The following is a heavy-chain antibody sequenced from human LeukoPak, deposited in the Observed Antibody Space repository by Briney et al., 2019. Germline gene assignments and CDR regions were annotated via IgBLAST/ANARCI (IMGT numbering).Heavy chain of an antibody. J-gene: IGHJ4*02. V-gene: IGHV4-59*08. CDR2: IYYSGST. CDR3: ARWSGWNDPYYFDY. CDR1: GGSISSYY. D-gene: IGHD1-1*01. Sequence: SETLSLTCTVSGGSISSYYWSWIRQPPGKGLEWIGYIYYSGSTNYNPSLKSRVTISVDTSKNQFSLNLSSVTAADTAVYYCARWSGWNDPYYFDYWGQGTLVTVSS.